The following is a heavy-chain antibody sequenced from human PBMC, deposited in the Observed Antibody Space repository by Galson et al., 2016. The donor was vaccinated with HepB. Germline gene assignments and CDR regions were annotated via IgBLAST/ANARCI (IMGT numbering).Heavy chain of an antibody. Sequence: QSGAEVKKPGESLKISCEGSGYSFSTYWIAWVRQEPGKGLEWMGIIYPADSDTSYRPSFQGPVPISVDKSINTAYLPWSSLEASDSAMYFCARRGSGIIRGIVAYYDYGMDVWGQGTRVTVSS. CDR3: ARRGSGIIRGIVAYYDYGMDV. CDR2: IYPADSDT. D-gene: IGHD2-21*01. V-gene: IGHV5-51*03. CDR1: GYSFSTYW. J-gene: IGHJ6*02.